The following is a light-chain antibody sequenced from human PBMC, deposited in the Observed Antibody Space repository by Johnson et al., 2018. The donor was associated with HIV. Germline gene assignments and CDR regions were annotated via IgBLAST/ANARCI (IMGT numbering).Light chain of an antibody. Sequence: QSVLTQPPSVSAAPGQKVTISCSGSSSNIGNNYVSWYQQLPGTAPKLLISDNNKRPSGIPDRFSGSTSGTSATLVISGLQPGDEADYYCGTWDTSLSAPYVFGTGTKVTVL. CDR2: DNN. CDR1: SSNIGNNY. CDR3: GTWDTSLSAPYV. J-gene: IGLJ1*01. V-gene: IGLV1-51*01.